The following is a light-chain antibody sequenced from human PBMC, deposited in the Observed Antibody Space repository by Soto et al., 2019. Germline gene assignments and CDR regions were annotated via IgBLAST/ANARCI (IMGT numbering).Light chain of an antibody. CDR1: QSVSSY. CDR3: QQYVGSPRT. V-gene: IGKV3-11*01. J-gene: IGKJ1*01. Sequence: EIVLTQSPATLSLSPGERATLSCRASQSVSSYLAWYQQKPGQAPRLLIYDASNRATGIPARFSGSGSGTDFTLTISRLEPEDFAVYFCQQYVGSPRTFGQGTKVDIK. CDR2: DAS.